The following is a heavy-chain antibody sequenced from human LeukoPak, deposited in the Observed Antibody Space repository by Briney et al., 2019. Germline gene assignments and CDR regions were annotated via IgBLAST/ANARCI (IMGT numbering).Heavy chain of an antibody. CDR2: FDPEDGET. V-gene: IGHV1-24*01. D-gene: IGHD5-18*01. J-gene: IGHJ3*02. CDR1: GGTFSSYA. CDR3: ATDRWLLDAFDI. Sequence: ASVKVSCKASGGTFSSYAISWVRQAPGKGLEWMGGFDPEDGETIYAQKFQGRVTMTEDTSTDTAYMELSSLRSEDTTVYYCATDRWLLDAFDIWGQGTMVTVSS.